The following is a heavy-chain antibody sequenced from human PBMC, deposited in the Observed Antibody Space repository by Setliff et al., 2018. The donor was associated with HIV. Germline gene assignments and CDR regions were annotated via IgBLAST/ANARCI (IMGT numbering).Heavy chain of an antibody. Sequence: PGGSLRLSCAASGFTFSSYAMHWVRQAPGKGLEWVAVISYDGSNKYYADSVKGRFTISRDNSKNTLYLQMNSLRAEDTALYYCARYGGGNPFYYYYMDVWGKGTTVTVSS. V-gene: IGHV3-30*04. CDR2: ISYDGSNK. CDR1: GFTFSSYA. CDR3: ARYGGGNPFYYYYMDV. J-gene: IGHJ6*03. D-gene: IGHD2-15*01.